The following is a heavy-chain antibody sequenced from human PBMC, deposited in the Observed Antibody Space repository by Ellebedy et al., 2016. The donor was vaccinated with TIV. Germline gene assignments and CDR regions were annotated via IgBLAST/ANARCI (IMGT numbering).Heavy chain of an antibody. Sequence: PGGSLRLSCAASGFTFSNYNMNWVRQAPGKGLEWVSSVSGSRKTKYYADSVKGRFTISRDNTNNSLYRQMNSLSAEDTAVYYCARDRAVGTMDAFDIWGQGTMVTVSS. D-gene: IGHD6-19*01. CDR2: VSGSRKTK. CDR1: GFTFSNYN. J-gene: IGHJ3*02. CDR3: ARDRAVGTMDAFDI. V-gene: IGHV3-48*04.